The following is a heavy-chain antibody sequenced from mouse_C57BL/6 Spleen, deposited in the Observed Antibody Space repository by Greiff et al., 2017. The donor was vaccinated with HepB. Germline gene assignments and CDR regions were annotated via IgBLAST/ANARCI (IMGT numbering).Heavy chain of an antibody. CDR3: ANWDADWYFDV. Sequence: QVQLKQSGPELVKPGASVKISCKASGYAFSSSWMNWVKQRPGKGLEWIGRIYPGDGDTNYNGKFKGKATLTADKSSSTAYMQLSSLTSEDSAVYFCANWDADWYFDVWGTGTTVTVSS. D-gene: IGHD4-1*01. V-gene: IGHV1-82*01. J-gene: IGHJ1*03. CDR2: IYPGDGDT. CDR1: GYAFSSSW.